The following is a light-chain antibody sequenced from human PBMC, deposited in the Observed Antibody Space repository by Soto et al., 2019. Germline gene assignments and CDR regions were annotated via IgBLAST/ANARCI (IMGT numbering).Light chain of an antibody. V-gene: IGKV3-15*01. J-gene: IGKJ3*01. CDR1: QSVSSN. Sequence: EIVMTQSPATLSVSPGERATLSCRASQSVSSNLAWYQQKPGQAPRLLIYGASTRATGIPARFSGSGSGTEFTLTISGLQSEDFAVYYCQQYKNWPPGFTFGPGTKVDIK. CDR3: QQYKNWPPGFT. CDR2: GAS.